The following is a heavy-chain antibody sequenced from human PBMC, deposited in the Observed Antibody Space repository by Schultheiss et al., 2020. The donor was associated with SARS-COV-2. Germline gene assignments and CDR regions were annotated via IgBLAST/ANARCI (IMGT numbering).Heavy chain of an antibody. V-gene: IGHV3-30-3*01. CDR3: AGVPDYYSIYWYFDL. Sequence: GGSLRLSCAASGFTFSSYAMHWVRQAPGKGLEWVAVISYDGSNKYYADSVKGRFTISRDNSKNTLYLQMNSLRAEDTAVYYCAGVPDYYSIYWYFDLWGRGTLVTVSS. J-gene: IGHJ2*01. D-gene: IGHD2-21*02. CDR2: ISYDGSNK. CDR1: GFTFSSYA.